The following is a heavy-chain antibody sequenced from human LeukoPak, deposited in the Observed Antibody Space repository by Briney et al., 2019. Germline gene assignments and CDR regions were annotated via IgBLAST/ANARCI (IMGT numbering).Heavy chain of an antibody. V-gene: IGHV4-34*01. Sequence: SETLSLTCGVSGGSFNFYFWHWIRQPPGKGLEWIGEIDNRGSTSYNPSLKSRVTLSVDTTRNHFSLQLTSVTATDTAVYYCARDSDSGFGWGQGTVVTISS. CDR2: IDNRGST. J-gene: IGHJ4*02. CDR3: ARDSDSGFG. D-gene: IGHD3-16*01. CDR1: GGSFNFYF.